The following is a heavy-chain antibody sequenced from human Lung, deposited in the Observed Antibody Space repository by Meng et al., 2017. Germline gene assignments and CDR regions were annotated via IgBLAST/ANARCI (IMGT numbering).Heavy chain of an antibody. CDR3: ARGPTTMAHDFDY. J-gene: IGHJ4*02. Sequence: QVQLQHWGAGMLKPSETLSLTCVVSGGSLSDYYWSWIRQPPGKGLEWIGEINHSGSTNYNPSLESRATISVDTSQNNLSLKLSSVTAADSAVYYCARGPTTMAHDFDYWGQGTLVTGSS. V-gene: IGHV4-34*01. CDR1: GGSLSDYY. D-gene: IGHD4-11*01. CDR2: INHSGST.